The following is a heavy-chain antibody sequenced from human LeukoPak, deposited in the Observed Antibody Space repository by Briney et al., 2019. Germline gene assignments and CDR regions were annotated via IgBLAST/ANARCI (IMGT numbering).Heavy chain of an antibody. V-gene: IGHV4-59*11. CDR2: SYYSGST. CDR1: GGSIRSHY. J-gene: IGHJ6*03. Sequence: PSETLSLTSSVSGGSIRSHYWSWIRQSPGKGLEWIGYSYYSGSTNYNPSLKSRVTISVDTSKNQFSLKLSPVTAADTAVYYCARDGRYCSSTRCYGGDYYYYYMDVWGKGTAVTVSS. D-gene: IGHD2-2*01. CDR3: ARDGRYCSSTRCYGGDYYYYYMDV.